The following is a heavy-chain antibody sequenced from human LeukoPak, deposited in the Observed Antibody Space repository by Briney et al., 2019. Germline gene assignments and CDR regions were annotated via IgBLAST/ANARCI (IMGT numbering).Heavy chain of an antibody. CDR2: IYHTGST. CDR3: ARCQHYFDSSAYPRPYYFDS. Sequence: SETLSLTCAVSGYSISSGYYWGWIRQPPGKGLEWVGNIYHTGSTYYNPSLKGRVTISGDTSKNQFSLKLSSVTAADTAVYYCARCQHYFDSSAYPRPYYFDSWGRGTLVTVSS. D-gene: IGHD3-22*01. CDR1: GYSISSGYY. J-gene: IGHJ4*02. V-gene: IGHV4-38-2*01.